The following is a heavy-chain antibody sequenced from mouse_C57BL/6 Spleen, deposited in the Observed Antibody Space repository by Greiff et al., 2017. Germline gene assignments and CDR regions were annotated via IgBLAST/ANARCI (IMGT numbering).Heavy chain of an antibody. CDR1: GYTFTSYW. J-gene: IGHJ4*01. CDR2: IAPSASET. D-gene: IGHD1-1*01. V-gene: IGHV1-52*01. Sequence: QVQLQQPGAELVRPGSSVTLSCKASGYTFTSYWMHWVKQRPIQGLAWICHIAPSASETPYNQKFKDKATLTVDKSSSTAYMQLSSLTSEDSAVYYGARTRLLLTDDAMDDWGQGTAGTVSS. CDR3: ARTRLLLTDDAMDD.